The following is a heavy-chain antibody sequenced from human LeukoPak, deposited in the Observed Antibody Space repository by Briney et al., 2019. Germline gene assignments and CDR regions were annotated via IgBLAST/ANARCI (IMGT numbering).Heavy chain of an antibody. CDR1: GFTFSYYA. J-gene: IGHJ4*02. CDR3: ARELFGSGSCPDG. CDR2: IWSDGSNK. D-gene: IGHD3-10*01. Sequence: GRSLRLSCAASGFTFSYYAIHWVRQAPGKGLEWVALIWSDGSNKCYADSVKGRITISRDNSKNTVYLQMNSLRAEDTAVYYCARELFGSGSCPDGWGQGTLVTVSS. V-gene: IGHV3-33*01.